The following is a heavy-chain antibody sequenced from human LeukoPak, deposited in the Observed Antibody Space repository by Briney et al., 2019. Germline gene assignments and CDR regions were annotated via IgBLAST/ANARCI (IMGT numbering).Heavy chain of an antibody. D-gene: IGHD6-19*01. CDR3: ARGYSSGWTYTGYYYGMDV. J-gene: IGHJ6*02. CDR1: EFTFSDYY. Sequence: GGSLRLSCAASEFTFSDYYMSWIRQAPGKGLEWISYVSSRGSTINYADSVRGRFTVSRDNAKNSLYLQMNSLRAEDTAVYYCARGYSSGWTYTGYYYGMDVWGQGTTVTVSS. V-gene: IGHV3-11*04. CDR2: VSSRGSTI.